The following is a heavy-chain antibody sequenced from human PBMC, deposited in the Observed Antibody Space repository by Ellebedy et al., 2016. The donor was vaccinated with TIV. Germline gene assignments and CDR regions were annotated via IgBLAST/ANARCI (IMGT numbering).Heavy chain of an antibody. V-gene: IGHV3-7*01. CDR2: INSDGSEI. D-gene: IGHD5-24*01. CDR3: ARDVSGYSI. CDR1: GFNFINSW. Sequence: GGSLRLXXVTSGFNFINSWMTWVRQTPGKGLEWVASINSDGSEIRYVDSVKGRFTFSRDNAANSVYLQMNSLTVEDTAVYFCARDVSGYSIWGQGTMVTVS. J-gene: IGHJ3*02.